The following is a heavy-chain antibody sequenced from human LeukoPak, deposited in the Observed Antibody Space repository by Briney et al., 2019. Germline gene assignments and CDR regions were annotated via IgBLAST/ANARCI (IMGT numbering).Heavy chain of an antibody. Sequence: SETLSLTCTVSGGSISSYYWSWIRQPPGKGLEWIGYIYYSGNTNYNPSLKSRVTISVDTSKNQFSLKLSSVTAADTAVYYCARLRYDSSGYYYYYYGMDVWGQGTTVTVSS. V-gene: IGHV4-59*08. CDR2: IYYSGNT. J-gene: IGHJ6*02. CDR3: ARLRYDSSGYYYYYYGMDV. CDR1: GGSISSYY. D-gene: IGHD3-22*01.